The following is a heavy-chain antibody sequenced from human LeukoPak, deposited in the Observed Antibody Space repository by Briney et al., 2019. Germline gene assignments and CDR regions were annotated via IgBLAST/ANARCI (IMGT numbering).Heavy chain of an antibody. D-gene: IGHD3-10*01. V-gene: IGHV4-31*03. CDR1: GGSISSGGYY. CDR3: AHSMVRGVLEYFQH. CDR2: IYYSGST. J-gene: IGHJ1*01. Sequence: SETLSLTCTVSGGSISSGGYYWSWIRQHPGKGLEWIGYIYYSGSTYYNPSLKSRVTISVDTSRNQFSLKLSSVTAADTAVYYCAHSMVRGVLEYFQHWGQGTLVTVSS.